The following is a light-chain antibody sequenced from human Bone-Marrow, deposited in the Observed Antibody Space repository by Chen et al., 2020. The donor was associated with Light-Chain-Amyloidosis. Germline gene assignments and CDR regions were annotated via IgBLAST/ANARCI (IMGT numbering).Light chain of an antibody. CDR2: EVT. J-gene: IGLJ2*01. CDR1: SSDVGAYNY. Sequence: QSALTQPPSASGSPGQAVPIACTGTSSDVGAYNYVSWYQQHPGEAPKLLIYEVTKRPSGVTDRFSGSKSGNTASLTVSGRQAEDEGEYDCNSCAGGNNFVVFGGGTKLTVL. CDR3: NSCAGGNNFVV. V-gene: IGLV2-8*01.